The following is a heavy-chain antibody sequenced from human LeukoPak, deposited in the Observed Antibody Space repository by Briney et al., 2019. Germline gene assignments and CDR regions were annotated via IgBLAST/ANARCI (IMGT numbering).Heavy chain of an antibody. J-gene: IGHJ4*02. CDR3: ARATDWVFDY. CDR1: GGSISSYY. D-gene: IGHD3/OR15-3a*01. Sequence: PSETLSLTCTVSGGSISSYYWSWIRQPPGKGLEWIGYIYYSGSTNYNPSLKSRVTISVDTSKNQFSLKLSSVTAADTAAYYCARATDWVFDYWGQGTLVTVSS. V-gene: IGHV4-59*01. CDR2: IYYSGST.